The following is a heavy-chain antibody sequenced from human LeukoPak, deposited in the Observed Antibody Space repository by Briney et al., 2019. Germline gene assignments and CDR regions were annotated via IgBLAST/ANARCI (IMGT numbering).Heavy chain of an antibody. J-gene: IGHJ4*02. CDR1: GGSISSFY. CDR2: MSNSGST. V-gene: IGHV4-59*01. CDR3: ARGNYDDSYVYGGDFDS. D-gene: IGHD3-16*01. Sequence: PSETLSLTCSVSGGSISSFYWNWIRQPPGKGLEWIGYMSNSGSTNYNPSLKSRLTISVDTSKNHLSLRLSSVTAADTAVYYCARGNYDDSYVYGGDFDSWGQGTLVTVSS.